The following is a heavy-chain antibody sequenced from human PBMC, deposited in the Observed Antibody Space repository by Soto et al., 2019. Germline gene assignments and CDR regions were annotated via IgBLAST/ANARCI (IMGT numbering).Heavy chain of an antibody. Sequence: EVQLVESGGGLVQPGGSLRLSCAASGFTFSSYSMNWVRQAPGKGLEWISYITSSRSTIYYADSVKGRFTISRDNAKNSLYLQMNSLRDEDTAVYYCVRDYLWGMDYWGQGTLVTVSS. CDR3: VRDYLWGMDY. CDR2: ITSSRSTI. CDR1: GFTFSSYS. V-gene: IGHV3-48*02. D-gene: IGHD3-16*01. J-gene: IGHJ4*02.